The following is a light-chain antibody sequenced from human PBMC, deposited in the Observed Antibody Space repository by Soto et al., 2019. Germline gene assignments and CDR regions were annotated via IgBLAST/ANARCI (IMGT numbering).Light chain of an antibody. CDR2: DVS. Sequence: DVQMTQSPSTLSASVGDRVTITCRASQSISTWLAWYQQKPGRAPRLLIYDVSNLESGVPSRFSGSGSGTEFTLTITSLQPEDFGIYYCQQYDSSRTFGQGTNVDFK. J-gene: IGKJ1*01. CDR1: QSISTW. CDR3: QQYDSSRT. V-gene: IGKV1-5*01.